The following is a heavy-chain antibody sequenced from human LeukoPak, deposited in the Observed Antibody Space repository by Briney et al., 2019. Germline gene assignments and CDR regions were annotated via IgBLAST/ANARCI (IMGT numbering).Heavy chain of an antibody. CDR3: AREIVGGFNPGAY. CDR2: IHRSGST. Sequence: PSETLSLTCTVSPDSTTSNFWSWVRQPPGKGLEWIGEIHRSGSTNYNPSLQSRVTIPIDRSKNQIALELSSVTAADMAVYYCAREIVGGFNPGAYWGQGTLVTVSS. V-gene: IGHV4-4*02. J-gene: IGHJ4*02. D-gene: IGHD1-14*01. CDR1: PDSTTSNF.